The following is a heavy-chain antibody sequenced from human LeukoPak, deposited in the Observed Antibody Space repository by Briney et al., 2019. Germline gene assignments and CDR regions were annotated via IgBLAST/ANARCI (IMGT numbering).Heavy chain of an antibody. CDR3: ARDRIPGDY. D-gene: IGHD1-1*01. CDR2: IYYSGST. Sequence: SETLSLTCTVSGGSISSYYWSRIRQPPGKGLGWIGYIYYSGSTNYNPSLKSRVTISVDTSKNQFSLKLSSVTAADTAVYYCARDRIPGDYWGQGTLVTVSS. CDR1: GGSISSYY. J-gene: IGHJ4*02. V-gene: IGHV4-59*01.